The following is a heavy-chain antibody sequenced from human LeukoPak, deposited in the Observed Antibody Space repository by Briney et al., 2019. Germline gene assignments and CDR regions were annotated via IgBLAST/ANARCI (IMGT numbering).Heavy chain of an antibody. CDR2: INPNSGGI. CDR3: ERVLFSSIPDRFDP. V-gene: IGHV1-2*02. D-gene: IGHD3-3*01. J-gene: IGHJ5*02. Sequence: SANVSPKASRYTFIGYYIHWVRPAPGQRLEWVGWINPNSGGIKYAQKFQGRVTMTRDTSVSTAYMELKRLTSDDTAVYYCERVLFSSIPDRFDPWGQGTLVTVSS. CDR1: RYTFIGYY.